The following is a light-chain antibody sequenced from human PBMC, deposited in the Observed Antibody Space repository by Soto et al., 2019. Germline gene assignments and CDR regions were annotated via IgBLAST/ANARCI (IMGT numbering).Light chain of an antibody. CDR2: GAS. CDR1: QIVNTFY. CDR3: QQYGSSPRT. J-gene: IGKJ1*01. V-gene: IGKV3-20*01. Sequence: EVVLSQSPGTLSLSPGESATLSCRASQIVNTFYLAWYQQKPGQAPRLLIYGASSRATGVPDRFSASGSATDFSLTIRRLEPEDSAVYYCQQYGSSPRTFGQGTKVDIK.